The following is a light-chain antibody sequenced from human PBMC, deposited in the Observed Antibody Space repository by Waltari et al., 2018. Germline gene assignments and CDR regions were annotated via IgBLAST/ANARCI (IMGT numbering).Light chain of an antibody. CDR3: QSYDGSLIAVV. V-gene: IGLV1-40*01. CDR2: RDN. J-gene: IGLJ2*01. Sequence: QSVLTQPPSVSGAPGQRVTISCTGSRSHIGTGYDVHWYQHIPGKAPKLLIFRDNRRPSGVPDRFSASKSGTSASLAITGLQAEDEGDYYCQSYDGSLIAVVFGGGTKLTVL. CDR1: RSHIGTGYD.